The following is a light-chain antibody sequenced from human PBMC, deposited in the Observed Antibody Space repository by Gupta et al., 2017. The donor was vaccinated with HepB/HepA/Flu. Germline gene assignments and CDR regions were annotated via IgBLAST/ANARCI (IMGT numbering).Light chain of an antibody. CDR2: ETS. CDR1: QTFRRP. Sequence: EIVLTQSPATLSLSPGDTATLSCRACQTFRRPVVWYQQRPGQAPRLLISETSNRATGIPARFSGSGSGTDFTLTISSLEPEDFAIYYCQQRTVFGQGTRLDIK. V-gene: IGKV3-11*01. J-gene: IGKJ5*01. CDR3: QQRTV.